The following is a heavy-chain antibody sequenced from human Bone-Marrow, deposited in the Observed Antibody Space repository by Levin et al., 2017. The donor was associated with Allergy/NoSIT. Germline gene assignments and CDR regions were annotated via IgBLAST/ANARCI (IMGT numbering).Heavy chain of an antibody. Sequence: GGSLRLSCAASGFTFDTYALNWVRQAPGKGLEWVSIIDGSGGSTHYADSVKGRFTLSRDNSKNTVYLQMSSLRVEDTAVYYCAKSPGRHDFWSCYYPPATVVEYRGQGTLVTVS. CDR2: IDGSGGST. CDR1: GFTFDTYA. J-gene: IGHJ4*02. V-gene: IGHV3-23*01. CDR3: AKSPGRHDFWSCYYPPATVVEY. D-gene: IGHD3-3*01.